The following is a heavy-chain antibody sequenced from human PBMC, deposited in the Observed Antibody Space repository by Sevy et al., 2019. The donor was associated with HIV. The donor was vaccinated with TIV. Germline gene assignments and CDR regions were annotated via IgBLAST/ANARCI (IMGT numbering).Heavy chain of an antibody. CDR1: GYTFTSYY. D-gene: IGHD2-15*01. CDR3: ARSFYCSGGSCYSYYYGMDV. CDR2: INPSGGST. Sequence: ASVKVSCKASGYTFTSYYMHWVRQAPGQGLEWMGIINPSGGSTSYAQKFQGRVTMTRDTSTSTVYMELSSLRSEDTAVYYCARSFYCSGGSCYSYYYGMDVWGQGTTVTVSS. V-gene: IGHV1-46*01. J-gene: IGHJ6*02.